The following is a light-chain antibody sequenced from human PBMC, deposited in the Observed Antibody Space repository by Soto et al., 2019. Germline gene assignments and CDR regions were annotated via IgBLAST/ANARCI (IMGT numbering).Light chain of an antibody. CDR3: QQYNSYPYT. Sequence: IQMTQSPSTLSGSVGDRVTITCRASQTISSWLAWYQQKPGKAPKLLIYKASTLKSGVPSRFSGSGSGTEFTLTISGLQPDDFATYYCQQYNSYPYTFGPGTKVDIK. J-gene: IGKJ3*01. CDR1: QTISSW. CDR2: KAS. V-gene: IGKV1-5*03.